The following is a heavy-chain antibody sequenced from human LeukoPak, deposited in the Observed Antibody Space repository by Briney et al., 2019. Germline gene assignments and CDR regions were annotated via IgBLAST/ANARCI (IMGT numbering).Heavy chain of an antibody. CDR1: GFTFSSYA. CDR3: AKRMDYCSSTSCYPDAFDI. CDR2: ISGSGGST. Sequence: GGSLRLSCAASGFTFSSYAMSWVRQAPGKRLEWVSAISGSGGSTYYADSVKGRFTISRDNSKNTLYLQMNSLRAEDTAVYYCAKRMDYCSSTSCYPDAFDIWGQGTMVTVSS. V-gene: IGHV3-23*01. D-gene: IGHD2-2*01. J-gene: IGHJ3*02.